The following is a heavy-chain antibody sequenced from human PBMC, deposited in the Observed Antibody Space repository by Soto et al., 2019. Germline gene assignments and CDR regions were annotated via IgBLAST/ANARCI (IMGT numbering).Heavy chain of an antibody. CDR3: AKDVQYYGSGSSFDY. J-gene: IGHJ4*02. V-gene: IGHV3-23*01. CDR2: ISGSGGST. Sequence: EVQLLESGGGLVQPGGSLRLSCAASGFTFSSYAMSWVRQAPGKGLEWVSAISGSGGSTYYADSVKGRFTISRDNSXXTLYLQMNSLRAEDTAVYYCAKDVQYYGSGSSFDYWGQGTLVTVSS. CDR1: GFTFSSYA. D-gene: IGHD3-10*01.